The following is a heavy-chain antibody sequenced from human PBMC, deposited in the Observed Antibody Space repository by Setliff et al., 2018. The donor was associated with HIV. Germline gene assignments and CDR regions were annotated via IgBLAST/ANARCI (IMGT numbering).Heavy chain of an antibody. CDR3: ARRRCSAASCPDNSWNWLDP. CDR2: IDHSGST. CDR1: GGSVSGYY. V-gene: IGHV4-34*01. J-gene: IGHJ5*02. D-gene: IGHD2-15*01. Sequence: SETLSLTCAVYGGSVSGYYWSWIRQPPGEGLEWIGEIDHSGSTNYNPSLKSRVTISVDTSKNQFSLKLSSVTAADTAVYYCARRRCSAASCPDNSWNWLDPWGQGTLVTVSS.